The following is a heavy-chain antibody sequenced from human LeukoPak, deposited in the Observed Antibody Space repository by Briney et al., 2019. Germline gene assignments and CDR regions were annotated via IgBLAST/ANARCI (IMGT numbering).Heavy chain of an antibody. Sequence: PGGSLRLSCAASGFTFSYYGMHWVRQAPGKGLEWVAFIRYERNERYYADSVKGRFTISRDNPKNTLYSEMNSLRVEDTAVYYCAKDLVRDRWFGESWGQGTRVTVSS. D-gene: IGHD3-10*01. CDR1: GFTFSYYG. CDR3: AKDLVRDRWFGES. J-gene: IGHJ5*02. CDR2: IRYERNER. V-gene: IGHV3-30*02.